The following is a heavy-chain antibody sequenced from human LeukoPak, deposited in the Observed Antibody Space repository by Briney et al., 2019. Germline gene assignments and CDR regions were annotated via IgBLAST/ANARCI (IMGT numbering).Heavy chain of an antibody. CDR3: ARSLGRLQSPVFDY. CDR2: IKQDGSEK. D-gene: IGHD5-24*01. CDR1: GFTFSSYW. V-gene: IGHV3-7*01. J-gene: IGHJ4*02. Sequence: PGGSLRLSCAASGFTFSSYWMSWVRQAPGKRLEWVANIKQDGSEKYYVDFVKGRFTISRDNAKNSLYLQMNRLRAEDTAVYYCARSLGRLQSPVFDYWGQGTLVTVSS.